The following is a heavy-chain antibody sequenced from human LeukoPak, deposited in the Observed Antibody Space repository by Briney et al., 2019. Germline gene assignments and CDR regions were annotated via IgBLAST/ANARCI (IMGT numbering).Heavy chain of an antibody. J-gene: IGHJ4*02. D-gene: IGHD6-13*01. Sequence: GVSLRLSCAASGFTVSSTYMSWVRQAPGKGLEWVSVLYSGGTTYYADSVKGRFTISRDNSKNTLYLQMNSLRAEDTAVYYCARDSNYDYWGQGTLVTVSS. CDR1: GFTVSSTY. CDR2: LYSGGTT. CDR3: ARDSNYDY. V-gene: IGHV3-66*02.